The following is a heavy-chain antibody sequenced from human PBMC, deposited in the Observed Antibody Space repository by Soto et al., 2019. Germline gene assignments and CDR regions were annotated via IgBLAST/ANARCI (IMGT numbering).Heavy chain of an antibody. CDR2: IIPIFGTA. V-gene: IGHV1-69*06. D-gene: IGHD3-22*01. CDR1: GGTFSSYS. Sequence: SVKVSCKASGGTFSSYSISWVRQAPGQGLEWMGGIIPIFGTANYAQKFQGRVTITADKSTSTAYMELSSLRSEDTAVYYCARGAPYYYDSSGYYYRHYFDYWGQGTLVTVSS. CDR3: ARGAPYYYDSSGYYYRHYFDY. J-gene: IGHJ4*02.